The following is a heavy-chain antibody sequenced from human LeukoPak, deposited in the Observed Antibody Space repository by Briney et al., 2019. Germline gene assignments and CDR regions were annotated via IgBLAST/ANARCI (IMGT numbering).Heavy chain of an antibody. J-gene: IGHJ4*02. CDR2: INPNSGGT. D-gene: IGHD3-22*01. V-gene: IGHV1-2*02. CDR3: ASEDSSGYDD. Sequence: EASVKVSCKASGETFTGFYMHWVRQAPGQGLEWMGWINPNSGGTNYAQNFQGRVTMTRDTSISTAYMEVSRLRSDDTAVYYCASEDSSGYDDWGQGTLVTVSS. CDR1: GETFTGFY.